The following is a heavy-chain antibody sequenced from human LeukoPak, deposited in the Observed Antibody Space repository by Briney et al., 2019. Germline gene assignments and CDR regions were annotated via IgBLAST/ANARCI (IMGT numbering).Heavy chain of an antibody. CDR1: GFTFSSYS. V-gene: IGHV3-48*01. J-gene: IGHJ4*02. D-gene: IGHD2-2*01. CDR2: IGISSGNT. Sequence: GSLRLSCAASGFTFSSYSMNWVRQAQGKGLEWISYIGISSGNTKYADSVKGRFTISGDKAKNSVYLQMNSLRVEDTAVYYCARDTKYAFDNWGQGTLVTVSS. CDR3: ARDTKYAFDN.